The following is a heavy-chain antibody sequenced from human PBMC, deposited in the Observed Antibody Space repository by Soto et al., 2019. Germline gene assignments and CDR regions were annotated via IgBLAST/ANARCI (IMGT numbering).Heavy chain of an antibody. D-gene: IGHD1-26*01. V-gene: IGHV3-74*01. CDR1: GLNFSSYW. J-gene: IGHJ3*02. CDR2: INSDGSST. Sequence: GGSLRLSCDACGLNFSSYWKHLVCQAPGKRLERISRINSDGSSTSYADSVKGRFTISRDNAKNTLYLQMNSLRAEDTAVYYCARVTSLVVVGATRWGPQGSGVYAFDIWGQGTMVTVSS. CDR3: ARVTSLVVVGATRWGPQGSGVYAFDI.